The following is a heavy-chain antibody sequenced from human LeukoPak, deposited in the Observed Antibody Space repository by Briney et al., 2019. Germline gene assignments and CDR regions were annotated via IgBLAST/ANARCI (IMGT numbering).Heavy chain of an antibody. CDR3: ARIVDTTYYYFDY. D-gene: IGHD5-18*01. CDR1: GYTFTSYG. J-gene: IGHJ4*02. CDR2: ISAYNGNT. V-gene: IGHV1-18*01. Sequence: ASVKVSCKASGYTFTSYGITWVRQAPGQGLEWMGWISAYNGNTNHAQKLQGRVTMTTDTSTSTAHMELRSLRSDDTAVYYCARIVDTTYYYFDYWGQGTLVTVSS.